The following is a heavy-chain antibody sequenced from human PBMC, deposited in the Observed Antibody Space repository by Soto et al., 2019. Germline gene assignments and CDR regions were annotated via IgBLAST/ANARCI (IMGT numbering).Heavy chain of an antibody. Sequence: EVQLVESGGGLVRPGGSLRLSCAASGFTVTNLYMTWVRQAPGKGLEWVSVISSGGSTYYADSVKGRFTISRDNSKNTLYLEMNSLRAGDTGVYYCARDTFGGADDFCHGGQGTLVTVSS. CDR3: ARDTFGGADDFCH. CDR2: ISSGGST. D-gene: IGHD3-3*01. V-gene: IGHV3-66*01. J-gene: IGHJ4*02. CDR1: GFTVTNLY.